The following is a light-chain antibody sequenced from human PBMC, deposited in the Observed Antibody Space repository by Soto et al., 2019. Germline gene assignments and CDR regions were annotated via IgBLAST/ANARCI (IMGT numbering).Light chain of an antibody. CDR1: QSISGW. CDR3: QQYQTYPWT. CDR2: KVS. V-gene: IGKV1-5*03. J-gene: IGKJ1*01. Sequence: DIQMTQSPSTLSASVGDRVTITCRASQSISGWLAWYQQKPGKAPKLLIHKVSTLASGVPSRFSGSESGTEFTLNITFVQPDDFATYYCQQYQTYPWTFGQGTQVEVK.